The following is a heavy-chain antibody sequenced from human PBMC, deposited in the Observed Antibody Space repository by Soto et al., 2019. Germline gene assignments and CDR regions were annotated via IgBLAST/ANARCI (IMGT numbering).Heavy chain of an antibody. CDR1: GFSLSTSGVG. CDR2: IYWDDDK. D-gene: IGHD3-10*01. Sequence: SGPTLVNPTQTLTLTCTFSGFSLSTSGVGVGWIRQPPGKALEWLALIYWDDDKRYSPSLKSRLTITKDTSKNQVVLTMTNMDPVDTATYYFAHRLPYYYGSGSYRYNWFDPWGQGTLVTVSS. CDR3: AHRLPYYYGSGSYRYNWFDP. V-gene: IGHV2-5*02. J-gene: IGHJ5*02.